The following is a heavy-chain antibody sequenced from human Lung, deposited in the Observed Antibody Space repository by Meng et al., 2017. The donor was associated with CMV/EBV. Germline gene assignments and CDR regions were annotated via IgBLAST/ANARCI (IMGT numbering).Heavy chain of an antibody. Sequence: XVXVSXXASGGTFSSYAISWVRQAPGQGLEWMGGIIPIFGTANYAQKFQGRVTITTDESTSTAYMELSSLRSEVTAVYYCARSPAFYQRLPGSYYYYGMDVWGQGTXVTVSS. V-gene: IGHV1-69*05. CDR2: IIPIFGTA. CDR1: GGTFSSYA. CDR3: ARSPAFYQRLPGSYYYYGMDV. D-gene: IGHD6-25*01. J-gene: IGHJ6*02.